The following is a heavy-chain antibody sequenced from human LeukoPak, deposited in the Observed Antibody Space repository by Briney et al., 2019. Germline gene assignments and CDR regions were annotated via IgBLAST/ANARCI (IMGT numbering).Heavy chain of an antibody. D-gene: IGHD2-2*01. CDR1: GFTFSSYG. CDR3: AKVGAGYCSSTSCRRSYFDY. CDR2: IWYDGSNK. J-gene: IGHJ4*02. V-gene: IGHV3-33*06. Sequence: QPGGSLRLSCAASGFTFSSYGMHWVRQAPGKGLEWVAVIWYDGSNKYYADSVKGRFTISRDNSKNTLYLQMNSLRAEDTAVYYCAKVGAGYCSSTSCRRSYFDYWGQGTLVTVSS.